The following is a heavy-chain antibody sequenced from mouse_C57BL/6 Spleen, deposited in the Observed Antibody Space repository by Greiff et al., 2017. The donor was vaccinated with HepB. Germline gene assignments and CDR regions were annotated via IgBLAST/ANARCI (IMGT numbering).Heavy chain of an antibody. Sequence: QVQLQQSGAELAKPGASVKLSCKASGYTFTSYWMHWVKQRPGQGLEWIGYINPSSGYTKYNQKFKDKATLTADKSSSTAYMQLSSLTYEDSAVYYCAIGPFYDGYPFDYWGQGTTLTVSS. CDR1: GYTFTSYW. J-gene: IGHJ2*01. V-gene: IGHV1-7*01. CDR2: INPSSGYT. CDR3: AIGPFYDGYPFDY. D-gene: IGHD2-3*01.